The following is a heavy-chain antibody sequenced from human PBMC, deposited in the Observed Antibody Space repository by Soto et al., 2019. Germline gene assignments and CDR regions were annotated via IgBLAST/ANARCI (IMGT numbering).Heavy chain of an antibody. D-gene: IGHD2-15*01. CDR3: VRTSLVVAAATREDY. V-gene: IGHV3-74*01. CDR2: INSDGSST. J-gene: IGHJ4*02. CDR1: GFTYSGDW. Sequence: GGSVRLSCAAAGFTYSGDWIHWVRQAPGKGLVWVSRINSDGSSTSYADSVKGRFTISRDNAKNTLYLQMNSLRAEDTAVYYCVRTSLVVAAATREDYWGQGTLVTVSS.